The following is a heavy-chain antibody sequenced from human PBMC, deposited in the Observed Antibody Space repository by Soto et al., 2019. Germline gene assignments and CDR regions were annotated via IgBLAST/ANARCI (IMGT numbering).Heavy chain of an antibody. J-gene: IGHJ6*02. CDR2: ISYTGRT. V-gene: IGHV4-61*03. CDR3: AREWGLLPYYVMNV. Sequence: SETLSLTCIVSGDSVTSGSYYWTWLRQPPGKGLEWIGHISYTGRTKYNPSLQSRVTISVDTSKNDFSLNLSSVTAADTAVYFCAREWGLLPYYVMNVWGHGTAVTVSS. D-gene: IGHD7-27*01. CDR1: GDSVTSGSYY.